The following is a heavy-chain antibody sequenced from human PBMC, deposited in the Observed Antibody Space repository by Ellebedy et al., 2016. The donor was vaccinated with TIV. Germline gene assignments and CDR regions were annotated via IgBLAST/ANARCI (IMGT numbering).Heavy chain of an antibody. CDR1: GFTFSSYA. CDR2: ISGSGGST. Sequence: GGSLRLXXAASGFTFSSYAMSWVRQAPGKGLEWVSAISGSGGSTYYADSVKGRFTISRDNSKNTLYLQMNSLRAEDTALYYCAKDREYSYGYGGLLDYWGQGTLVTVSS. D-gene: IGHD5-18*01. V-gene: IGHV3-23*01. J-gene: IGHJ4*02. CDR3: AKDREYSYGYGGLLDY.